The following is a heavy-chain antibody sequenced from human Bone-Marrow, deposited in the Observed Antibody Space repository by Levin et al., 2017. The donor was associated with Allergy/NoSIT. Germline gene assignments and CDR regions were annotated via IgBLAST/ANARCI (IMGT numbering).Heavy chain of an antibody. D-gene: IGHD6-19*01. Sequence: GGSLRLSCAASGFSFSSYGFHWVRQVPGKGLEWVAVMWYDGSNDYYADSVKGRFTISRDNSKNTLYLQMNSLRAEDTAVYYCAREGWTTGATGCDHWGRGTLVTVSS. CDR3: AREGWTTGATGCDH. CDR1: GFSFSSYG. V-gene: IGHV3-33*01. J-gene: IGHJ4*02. CDR2: MWYDGSND.